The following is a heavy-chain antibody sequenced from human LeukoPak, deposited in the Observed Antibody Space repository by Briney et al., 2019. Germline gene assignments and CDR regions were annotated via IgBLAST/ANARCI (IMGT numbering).Heavy chain of an antibody. D-gene: IGHD2-15*01. CDR1: GGSISSSSYY. J-gene: IGHJ4*02. Sequence: SETLSLTCTVSGGSISSSSYYWGCIRQPPGKGLEWIGSIYYSGSTYYNPSLRSRVTISVDTSKNQFSLKLSSVTAADTAVYYCAECRYCSGGSCYSGVCDYWGQGTLVTVSS. V-gene: IGHV4-39*01. CDR3: AECRYCSGGSCYSGVCDY. CDR2: IYYSGST.